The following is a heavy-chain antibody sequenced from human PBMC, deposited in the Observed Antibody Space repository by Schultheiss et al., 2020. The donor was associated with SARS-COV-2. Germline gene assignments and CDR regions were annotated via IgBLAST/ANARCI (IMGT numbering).Heavy chain of an antibody. Sequence: GGSLRLSCAASGFTVSSNYMSWVRQAPGKGLEWVAVIWYDGSNKYYADSVKGRFTISRDTSKTTVYLQMSSLRAEDTAVYYCARGDFGDYGGYFAYWGLGTLVTVSS. V-gene: IGHV3-33*08. J-gene: IGHJ4*02. CDR1: GFTVSSNY. D-gene: IGHD4-17*01. CDR2: IWYDGSNK. CDR3: ARGDFGDYGGYFAY.